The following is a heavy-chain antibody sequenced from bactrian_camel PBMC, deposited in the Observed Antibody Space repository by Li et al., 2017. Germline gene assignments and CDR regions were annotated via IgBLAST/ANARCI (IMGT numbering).Heavy chain of an antibody. CDR1: GFTFSGYA. D-gene: IGHD2*01. CDR2: INSGGGST. J-gene: IGHJ4*01. V-gene: IGHV3S31*01. Sequence: DVQLVESGGGLVQPGGSLRLSCAASGFTFSGYAMSWVRQAPGKGLEWVSAINSGGGSTFYADSVKGRFTISRDNAKNTLYLQMNSLKTEDTAVYYCAAVKTPVGGDGWFACSGRLVLGQGTQVTVS.